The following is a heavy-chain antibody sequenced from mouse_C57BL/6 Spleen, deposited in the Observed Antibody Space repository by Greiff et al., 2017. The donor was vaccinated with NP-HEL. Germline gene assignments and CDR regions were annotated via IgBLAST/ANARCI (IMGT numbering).Heavy chain of an antibody. CDR1: GFTFSSYG. J-gene: IGHJ2*01. V-gene: IGHV5-6*01. CDR3: AREGEFPLDY. Sequence: EVQVVESGGDLVKPGGSLKLSCAASGFTFSSYGMSWVRQTPDKRLEWVATISSGGSYTYYPDSVKGRFTISRDNAKNTLYLQMSSLKSEDTAMYYWAREGEFPLDYWGQGTTLTVSS. CDR2: ISSGGSYT.